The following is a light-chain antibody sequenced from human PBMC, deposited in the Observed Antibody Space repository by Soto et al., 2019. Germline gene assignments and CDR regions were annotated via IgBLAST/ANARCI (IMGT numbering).Light chain of an antibody. J-gene: IGLJ2*01. CDR3: SSYTSSSTLVV. CDR1: SSDVGGYNY. V-gene: IGLV2-14*01. CDR2: DVS. Sequence: QSALTQPASMSGSPGQSITISCTGTSSDVGGYNYVSWYQQHPGKAPKLMIYDVSNRPSGVSNRFSGSKSGNTASLTISGLPAEDEADYYCSSYTSSSTLVVFGGGTKLTVL.